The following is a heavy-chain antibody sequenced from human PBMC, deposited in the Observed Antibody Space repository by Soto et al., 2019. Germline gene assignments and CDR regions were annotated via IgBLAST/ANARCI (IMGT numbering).Heavy chain of an antibody. Sequence: PGGSLRLSCAASGFTFSSYWMSWVRQAPGKGLEWVANIKQDGSEKFYVDSVKGRFTISRDNAKNSLYPQMNSLRAEDTAVYYCARDQYSAVAGLFYYYYGMDVWGQGTTVTVSS. CDR1: GFTFSSYW. D-gene: IGHD6-19*01. CDR2: IKQDGSEK. CDR3: ARDQYSAVAGLFYYYYGMDV. V-gene: IGHV3-7*01. J-gene: IGHJ6*02.